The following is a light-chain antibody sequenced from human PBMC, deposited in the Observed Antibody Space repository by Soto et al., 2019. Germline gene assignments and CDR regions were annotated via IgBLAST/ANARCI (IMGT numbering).Light chain of an antibody. V-gene: IGKV3-11*01. CDR3: HPRADWPWT. Sequence: IVLTQSPATLSFSPGERATLSCRASQNIAIYLAWYQQKSGQSPRLLIYDTFNRAPGIPDRFSGSGSGTDFTLTISSLEPEDVAVYYCHPRADWPWTCGQGTTVEIK. CDR2: DTF. CDR1: QNIAIY. J-gene: IGKJ1*01.